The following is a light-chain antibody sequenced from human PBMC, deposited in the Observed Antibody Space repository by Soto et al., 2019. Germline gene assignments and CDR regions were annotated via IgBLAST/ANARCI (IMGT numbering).Light chain of an antibody. CDR2: GAS. Sequence: ESVLTQSPGTLSLSPGERATLSCRASQSVSSSYLAWSQQKAGQVPRLLIYGASSRPTGIPDRFSGSGSGTDFTPTISRMETEDFAVYYCQQYGSSPMWTFGHANKVDIK. V-gene: IGKV3-20*01. CDR3: QQYGSSPMWT. J-gene: IGKJ1*01. CDR1: QSVSSSY.